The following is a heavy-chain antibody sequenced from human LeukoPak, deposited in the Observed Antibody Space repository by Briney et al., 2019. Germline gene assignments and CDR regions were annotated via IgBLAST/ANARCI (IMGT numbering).Heavy chain of an antibody. CDR1: GYSVSSGYY. CDR2: INQGGSDK. D-gene: IGHD1-26*01. CDR3: TRDTDGSLDY. J-gene: IGHJ4*02. Sequence: TSETLSLTCVVSGYSVSSGYYWGWIRQSPGKGLEWVANINQGGSDKYYVDSVKGRFTISRDNANNLLYLQMNSLRADDTAVYYCTRDTDGSLDYWGQGILVTVAS. V-gene: IGHV3-7*01.